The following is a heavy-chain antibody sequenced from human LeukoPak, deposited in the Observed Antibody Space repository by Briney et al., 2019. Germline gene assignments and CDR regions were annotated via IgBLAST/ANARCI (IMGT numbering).Heavy chain of an antibody. CDR1: GFTFSSYS. D-gene: IGHD6-19*01. J-gene: IGHJ4*02. CDR3: ARDQGSGWPTDNDY. Sequence: GGSLRLSCAASGFTFSSYSMNWVRQAPGKGLEWVSYISSSSSTIYYADSVKGRFTISRDNAKNSLYLQMNSLRAEDTAVYYCARDQGSGWPTDNDYWGQGTLVTVSS. CDR2: ISSSSSTI. V-gene: IGHV3-48*01.